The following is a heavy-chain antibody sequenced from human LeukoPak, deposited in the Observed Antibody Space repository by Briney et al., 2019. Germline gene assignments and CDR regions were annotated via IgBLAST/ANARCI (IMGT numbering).Heavy chain of an antibody. V-gene: IGHV3-9*01. D-gene: IGHD5-18*01. CDR1: GFTFDDYA. CDR3: AKDIKATPPDTAMVMDAFDI. CDR2: ISWNSGSI. Sequence: GRSLRLSCAASGFTFDDYAMHWVRQAPGKGLEWVSGISWNSGSIGHADSVKGRFTISRDNAKNSLYLQMNSLRAEDTALYYCAKDIKATPPDTAMVMDAFDIWGQGTMVTVSS. J-gene: IGHJ3*02.